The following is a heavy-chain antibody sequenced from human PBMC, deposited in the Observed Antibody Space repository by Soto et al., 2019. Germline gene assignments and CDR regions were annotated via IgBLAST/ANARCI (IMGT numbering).Heavy chain of an antibody. V-gene: IGHV6-1*01. J-gene: IGHJ4*01. D-gene: IGHD6-19*01. CDR2: TYYRSKWYN. CDR1: GDSVSGDSAA. CDR3: AIGHWLGK. Sequence: SQTFSLTCAISGDSVSGDSAAWNWIRQSPSRGLEWLGRTYYRSKWYNDFAVSVKSRITINPDTSKNQFSLQMNGLRSEDTAVYYCAIGHWLGKWGHGTLVTVSS.